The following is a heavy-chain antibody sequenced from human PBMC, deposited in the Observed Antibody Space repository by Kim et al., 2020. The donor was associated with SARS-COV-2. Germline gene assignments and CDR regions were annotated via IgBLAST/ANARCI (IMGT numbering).Heavy chain of an antibody. D-gene: IGHD5-12*01. V-gene: IGHV1-69*13. CDR3: ARIGERGSKVATIYYYYYGMDV. J-gene: IGHJ6*02. CDR1: GGTFSSYA. Sequence: SVKVSCKASGGTFSSYAISWVRQAPGQGLEWMGGIIPIFGTANYAQKFQGRVTITADESTSTAYMELSSLRSEDTAVYYCARIGERGSKVATIYYYYYGMDVWGQGTTVTVSS. CDR2: IIPIFGTA.